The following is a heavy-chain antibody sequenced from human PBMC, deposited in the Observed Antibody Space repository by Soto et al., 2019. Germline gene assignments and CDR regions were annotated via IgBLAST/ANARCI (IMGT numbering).Heavy chain of an antibody. Sequence: QVELVESGGGVVQPGRSLRLSCAASGFTFSSYAMHWVRQAPGKGLECVAVISYDGSNKYYADSVKGRFTISRNSSKNTLYLQMNSLSAEYTVVYYCARDAQGVVNPYFDNWGQGTVVTVSS. CDR1: GFTFSSYA. D-gene: IGHD3-3*01. CDR2: ISYDGSNK. V-gene: IGHV3-30-3*01. J-gene: IGHJ4*02. CDR3: ARDAQGVVNPYFDN.